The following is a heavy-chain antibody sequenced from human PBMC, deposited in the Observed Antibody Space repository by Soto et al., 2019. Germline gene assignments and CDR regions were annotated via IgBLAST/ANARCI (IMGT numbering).Heavy chain of an antibody. CDR2: ITPFNGNT. CDR3: AGVVPAAGFDP. CDR1: GYTFTYRY. D-gene: IGHD2-2*01. J-gene: IGHJ5*02. Sequence: QMQLVQSGAEVQKTGSSVKVSCKASGYTFTYRYLHWVRQAPGQALEWMGWITPFNGNTNYAQKFQDRVTITRDRSMSTAYMELSSLRSEDTAMYYCAGVVPAAGFDPWGQGTLVTVSS. V-gene: IGHV1-45*02.